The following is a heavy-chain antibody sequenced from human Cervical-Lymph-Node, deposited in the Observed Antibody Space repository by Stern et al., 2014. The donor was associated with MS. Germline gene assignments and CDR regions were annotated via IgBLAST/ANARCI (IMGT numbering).Heavy chain of an antibody. CDR1: GYTFTSYY. V-gene: IGHV1-46*01. CDR2: INPSGGST. CDR3: AREVAGHRLGMMDV. Sequence: QVQLVQSGAEVKTPGASVKLSCKASGYTFTSYYMHSVRHAPGQGLEWMGIINPSGGSTSYAQNFQGRVTVTRDTSTSTVYMELSSLRSEDTAVYYCAREVAGHRLGMMDVWGQGTSVTVSS. J-gene: IGHJ6*02. D-gene: IGHD6-19*01.